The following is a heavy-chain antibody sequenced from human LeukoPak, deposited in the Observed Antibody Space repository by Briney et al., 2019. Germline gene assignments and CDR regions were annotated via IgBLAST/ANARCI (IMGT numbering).Heavy chain of an antibody. CDR2: INHSGST. CDR3: ARYHQGFDDY. D-gene: IGHD3-9*01. Sequence: SETLSLTCAVYGGSFSGYYWSWIRQPPGKGLEWIGEINHSGSTNYNPSLKSRVALSIDTSKNQFSLKLNFVTAADTAVYYCARYHQGFDDYWGQGILVTVSS. V-gene: IGHV4-34*01. CDR1: GGSFSGYY. J-gene: IGHJ4*02.